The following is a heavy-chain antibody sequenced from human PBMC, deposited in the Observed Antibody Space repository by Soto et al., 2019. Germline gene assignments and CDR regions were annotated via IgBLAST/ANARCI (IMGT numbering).Heavy chain of an antibody. D-gene: IGHD3-10*01. Sequence: QVQLVQSGAEVKKPWSSVKVSCKASGGTFSSYAISWVRQAPGQGLEWMGGFIPIFGTANYSQKFQGRVTITADESTSTAYMELSSLRSEDTAVYYCARGGITMVRAPQHNVYGMDVWGQGTTVTVSS. CDR2: FIPIFGTA. CDR3: ARGGITMVRAPQHNVYGMDV. CDR1: GGTFSSYA. V-gene: IGHV1-69*01. J-gene: IGHJ6*02.